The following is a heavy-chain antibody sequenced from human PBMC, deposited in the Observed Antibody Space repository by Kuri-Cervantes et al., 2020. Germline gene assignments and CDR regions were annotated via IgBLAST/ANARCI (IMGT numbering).Heavy chain of an antibody. Sequence: GGSLRLSCAASGFTFTSYAMHWVRQAPGKGLEWVAVISYDGNNQYCADSVKGRFTISRDSSKNTLYLQMNSLRAEDTAVYYCARDNYHFDPWGQGTLVTVSS. D-gene: IGHD3/OR15-3a*01. V-gene: IGHV3-30-3*01. CDR1: GFTFTSYA. J-gene: IGHJ5*02. CDR2: ISYDGNNQ. CDR3: ARDNYHFDP.